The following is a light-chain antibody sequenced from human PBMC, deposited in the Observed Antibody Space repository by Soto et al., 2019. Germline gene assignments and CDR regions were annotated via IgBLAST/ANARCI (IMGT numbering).Light chain of an antibody. Sequence: EIVLTQSPGTLPLSPGKRVTLSYRASQSVTTRLAWYQHKTGQPPTLLMSGASNRASGVPVRFSGSGSGTDCTLTITRLEPEDFELYYCQQYGGSPITFGLGTRLEIK. CDR2: GAS. J-gene: IGKJ5*01. V-gene: IGKV3-20*01. CDR1: QSVTTR. CDR3: QQYGGSPIT.